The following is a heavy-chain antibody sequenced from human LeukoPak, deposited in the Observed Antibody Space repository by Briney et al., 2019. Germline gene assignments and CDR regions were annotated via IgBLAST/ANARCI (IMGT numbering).Heavy chain of an antibody. CDR1: GGSISSYY. Sequence: SETLSLTCTVSGGSISSYYWSWIRQPPGKGLEWIGYIYYSGSANYNPSLKSRVTISVDTSKNQFSLKLSSVTAADTAVYYCARAYGDHDGAFDIWGQGTMVTVSS. D-gene: IGHD4-17*01. CDR3: ARAYGDHDGAFDI. J-gene: IGHJ3*02. V-gene: IGHV4-59*01. CDR2: IYYSGSA.